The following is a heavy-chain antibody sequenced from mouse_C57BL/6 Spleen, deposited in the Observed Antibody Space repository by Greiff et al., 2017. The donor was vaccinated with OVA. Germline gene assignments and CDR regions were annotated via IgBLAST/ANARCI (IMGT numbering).Heavy chain of an antibody. CDR1: GYTFTGYG. V-gene: IGHV1-15*01. J-gene: IGHJ1*03. CDR2: IDPGTGGT. D-gene: IGHD1-1*01. CDR3: TTTVVGTDWYFDG. Sequence: QVQLQQSGAELVRPGASVTLSCKASGYTFTGYGMHWVKQTPVHGLEWIGAIDPGTGGTAYTQKFKGKAILTADNSSSTAYMELRSLTSEDSAVYYGTTTVVGTDWYFDGWGTGTTVTVSS.